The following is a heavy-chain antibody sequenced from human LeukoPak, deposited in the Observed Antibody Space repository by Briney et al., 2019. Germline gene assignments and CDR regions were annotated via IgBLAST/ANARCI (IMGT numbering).Heavy chain of an antibody. CDR1: GFTFSGSA. D-gene: IGHD6-13*01. Sequence: GGSLRLSCAASGFTFSGSAMHWVRQASGKGLEWVGRIRSKANSYATAYAASVKGRFTISRDDSKNTAYLQMNSLRAEDTAVYYCARDSGWWRFDFWGQGTLVTVSS. CDR3: ARDSGWWRFDF. V-gene: IGHV3-73*01. J-gene: IGHJ4*02. CDR2: IRSKANSYAT.